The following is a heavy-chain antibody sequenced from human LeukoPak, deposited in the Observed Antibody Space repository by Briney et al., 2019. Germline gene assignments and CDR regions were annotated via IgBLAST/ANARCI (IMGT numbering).Heavy chain of an antibody. V-gene: IGHV1-69*05. CDR1: GGTFSSYA. Sequence: SVKVSCKASGGTFSSYAIRWVRQAPGQGLEWMGGIIPIFGTANYAQKFQGRVTITTDESTSTAYMELSSLRSEDTAVYYCARAREWELRASIYYYYYMHVWGKGTTVTVSS. J-gene: IGHJ6*03. D-gene: IGHD1-26*01. CDR3: ARAREWELRASIYYYYYMHV. CDR2: IIPIFGTA.